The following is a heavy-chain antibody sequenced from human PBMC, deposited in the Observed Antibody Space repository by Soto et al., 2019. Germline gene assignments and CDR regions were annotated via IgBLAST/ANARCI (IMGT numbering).Heavy chain of an antibody. CDR1: GFTFSSYG. Sequence: QVQLVESGGGVVQPGRSLRLSCAASGFTFSSYGMHWVRQAPGKGLEWVAVISYDGSIKYYADSVKGRFTISRDNSKNTLYLQMNSLRAEDTAVYYCANHRRYGMDVWGQGTTVTVSS. CDR3: ANHRRYGMDV. J-gene: IGHJ6*02. CDR2: ISYDGSIK. V-gene: IGHV3-30*18.